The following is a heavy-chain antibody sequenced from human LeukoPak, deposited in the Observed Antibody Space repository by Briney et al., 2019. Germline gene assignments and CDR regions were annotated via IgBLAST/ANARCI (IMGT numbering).Heavy chain of an antibody. Sequence: PGGSLRLSCAASGFAFSSYAMHWVRQAPGKGLEWVAAISDDGTNKYYADSVKGRLTISRDNSKNTLYLQINSLRDEDTAVYYCARGGSGSYFDYWGQGTLVIVSS. D-gene: IGHD1-26*01. CDR1: GFAFSSYA. J-gene: IGHJ4*02. CDR2: ISDDGTNK. CDR3: ARGGSGSYFDY. V-gene: IGHV3-30-3*01.